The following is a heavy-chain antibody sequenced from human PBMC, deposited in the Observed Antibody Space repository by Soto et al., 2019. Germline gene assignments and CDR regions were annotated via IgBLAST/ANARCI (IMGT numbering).Heavy chain of an antibody. Sequence: SVKVSCKTSGGTFSSYAISWVRQAPGQGLEWMGGIVPIVDTSTYAQKFQGRVTITADESTSTAYMELSSLRSDDTAVYYCGSCYSPFDYWGQGALVTVSS. CDR1: GGTFSSYA. J-gene: IGHJ4*02. D-gene: IGHD2-15*01. V-gene: IGHV1-69*13. CDR3: GSCYSPFDY. CDR2: IVPIVDTS.